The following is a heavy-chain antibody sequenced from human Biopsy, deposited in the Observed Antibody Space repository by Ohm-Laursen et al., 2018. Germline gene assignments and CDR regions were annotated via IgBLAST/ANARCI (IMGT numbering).Heavy chain of an antibody. CDR2: ISSGSSPI. CDR1: GFDFSDYS. D-gene: IGHD1/OR15-1a*01. V-gene: IGHV3-48*01. CDR3: ARGRTGG. Sequence: SLRLSCSASGFDFSDYSMSWVRQAPGKGLEWVSSISSGSSPIYYADSVKGRFTISRDDAKNSLYLQMNSLRAEDTAVYYCARGRTGGWGQGTLVTVSS. J-gene: IGHJ4*02.